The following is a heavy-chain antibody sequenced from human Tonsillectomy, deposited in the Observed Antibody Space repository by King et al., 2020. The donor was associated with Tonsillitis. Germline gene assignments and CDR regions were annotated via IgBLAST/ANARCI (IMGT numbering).Heavy chain of an antibody. Sequence: QLQESGPGLVKPSETLSLTCTVSGDSISTYYWSCIRQPPGEGLEWFGYIHFIWSTNYNTSLESRVTISVDTSKEQISLKLGFGTAADTAVYYCARGSRQGWGSGLTFDSWGQGTLVTVSS. CDR2: IHFIWST. J-gene: IGHJ4*02. CDR1: GDSISTYY. CDR3: ARGSRQGWGSGLTFDS. V-gene: IGHV4-59*01. D-gene: IGHD3-16*01.